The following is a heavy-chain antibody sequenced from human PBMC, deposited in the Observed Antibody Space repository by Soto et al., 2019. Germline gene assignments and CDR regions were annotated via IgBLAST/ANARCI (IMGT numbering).Heavy chain of an antibody. CDR3: ARAYVPGIAGFDP. Sequence: GGSLRLSCAASGFTFSNYFMHWVRQVPGEGLVWVSRMSGDGKTISYADFVKGRFTISRDKAKNTLYLQMNSLRVENTAVYYCARAYVPGIAGFDPWGQGTLVTVSS. D-gene: IGHD1-1*01. V-gene: IGHV3-74*01. CDR1: GFTFSNYF. CDR2: MSGDGKTI. J-gene: IGHJ5*02.